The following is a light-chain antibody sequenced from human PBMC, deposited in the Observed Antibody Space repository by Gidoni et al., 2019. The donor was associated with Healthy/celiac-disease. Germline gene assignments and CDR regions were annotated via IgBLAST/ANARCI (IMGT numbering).Light chain of an antibody. Sequence: DIQMTQSPSSLSASVGDRVTIPCRASQSISSYLNWYQQKPGKAPKLLIYAASSLHSGVPSRFSGSGSGTDLTLTISSLQPEDFATYYCQQSYSTPLTFGQXTKVEIK. V-gene: IGKV1-39*01. CDR3: QQSYSTPLT. CDR2: AAS. CDR1: QSISSY. J-gene: IGKJ1*01.